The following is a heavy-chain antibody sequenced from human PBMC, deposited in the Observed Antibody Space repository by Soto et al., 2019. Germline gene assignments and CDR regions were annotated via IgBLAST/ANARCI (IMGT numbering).Heavy chain of an antibody. Sequence: ASETLSLTCTVSGGSISPYYWSWIRQPPGKGLQWIGSLSFSGKTYSAPSLRSRVTISVDTSKNQFSLRLTSVTAADTAIYYCATVPSYYDDSGFWPLWGQGTPVTVSS. CDR1: GGSISPYY. V-gene: IGHV4-59*05. CDR3: ATVPSYYDDSGFWPL. D-gene: IGHD3-16*01. CDR2: LSFSGKT. J-gene: IGHJ4*02.